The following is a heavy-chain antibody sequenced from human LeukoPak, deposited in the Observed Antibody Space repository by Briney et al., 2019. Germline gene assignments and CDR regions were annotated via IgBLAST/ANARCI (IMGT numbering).Heavy chain of an antibody. J-gene: IGHJ4*02. CDR3: ARGLTYGGNFAFDY. CDR1: GGSISSGGYY. V-gene: IGHV3-11*01. D-gene: IGHD4-23*01. Sequence: LSLTCTVSGGSISSGGYYWSRIRQAPGKGLEWVSYISSGGSTIYYADSVKGRFTISRDNAKNSLYLQMNSLRAEDTAVYYCARGLTYGGNFAFDYWGQGTLVTVSS. CDR2: ISSGGSTI.